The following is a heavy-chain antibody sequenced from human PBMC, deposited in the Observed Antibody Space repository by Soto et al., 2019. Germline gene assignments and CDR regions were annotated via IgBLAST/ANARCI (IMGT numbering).Heavy chain of an antibody. CDR2: IWYDGTQK. CDR3: ARAGGTTVTGLWHFDS. J-gene: IGHJ4*02. D-gene: IGHD4-17*01. Sequence: QVQLEESGGGVGQPGRSLRLSCEASGFTFNTYSMRWVRQPPGKGLEWLAAIWYDGTQKYYADSVKGRFIISRDNSKKTLYLEMNSLRAEDTAVYYCARAGGTTVTGLWHFDSWGQGTLVTVSS. CDR1: GFTFNTYS. V-gene: IGHV3-33*01.